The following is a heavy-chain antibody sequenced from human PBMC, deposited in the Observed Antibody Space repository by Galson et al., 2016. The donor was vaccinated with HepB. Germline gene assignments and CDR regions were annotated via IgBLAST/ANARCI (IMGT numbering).Heavy chain of an antibody. D-gene: IGHD4-17*01. V-gene: IGHV3-30*03. CDR1: GFTFSSYG. CDR2: ISYDGSNK. CDR3: ATVGDKYYFDY. Sequence: SLRLSCAASGFTFSSYGIHWVRQAPGKGLEWVAVISYDGSNKKYADSVKGRFTISRDNSKNTLYLQMNSRRAEDTAVYYCATVGDKYYFDYWGQGTLVTVSS. J-gene: IGHJ4*02.